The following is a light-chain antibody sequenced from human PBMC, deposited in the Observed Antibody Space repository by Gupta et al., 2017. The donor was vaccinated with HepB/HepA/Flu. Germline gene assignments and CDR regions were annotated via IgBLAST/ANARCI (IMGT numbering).Light chain of an antibody. Sequence: QSVLPQPPSASGTPGPRVTMSGSCFSSNIGNNHLYWYQPRPGTAPKVVIYMISERPTGVPYRFSGSNSGASASLAISDLQSEEEAEYYCYEWDENVNGTGYVFGTGTKVSVL. CDR1: SSNIGNNH. J-gene: IGLJ1*01. CDR3: YEWDENVNGTGYV. V-gene: IGLV1-44*01. CDR2: MIS.